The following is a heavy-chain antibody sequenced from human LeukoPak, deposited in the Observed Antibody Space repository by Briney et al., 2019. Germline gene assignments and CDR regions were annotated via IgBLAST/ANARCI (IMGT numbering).Heavy chain of an antibody. D-gene: IGHD1-1*01. V-gene: IGHV4-39*07. Sequence: PSETLSLTCTVSGGSISSSSYYWGWIRQPPGKGLEWIGSIYYSGSTYYNPSLKSRVTISVDTSKNQFSLKLSSVTAADTAVYYCASPTGTYRYDAFDIWGQGTMVTVSS. CDR1: GGSISSSSYY. CDR2: IYYSGST. CDR3: ASPTGTYRYDAFDI. J-gene: IGHJ3*02.